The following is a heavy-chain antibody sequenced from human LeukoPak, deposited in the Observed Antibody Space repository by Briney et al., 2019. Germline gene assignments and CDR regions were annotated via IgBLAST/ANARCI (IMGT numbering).Heavy chain of an antibody. CDR1: GGTFSSYA. Sequence: GASVKVSCKASGGTFSSYAISWVRQAPGQGLEWMGGIIPIFGTASYAQKFQGRVTMTRDTSTSTVYMELSSLRSEDTAVYYCARTLNQRLGFDYWGQGTLVTVSS. J-gene: IGHJ4*02. V-gene: IGHV1-69*05. D-gene: IGHD3-16*01. CDR3: ARTLNQRLGFDY. CDR2: IIPIFGTA.